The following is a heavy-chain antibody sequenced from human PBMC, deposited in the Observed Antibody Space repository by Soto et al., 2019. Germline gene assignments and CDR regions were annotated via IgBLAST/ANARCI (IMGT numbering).Heavy chain of an antibody. D-gene: IGHD5-18*01. CDR3: AKGMVAMVTEFDY. CDR2: ISGSGGST. CDR1: GFTFSSYA. V-gene: IGHV3-23*01. Sequence: GGPLRRSCAASGFTFSSYAMSWVRQAPGKGLEWVSAISGSGGSTYYADSVKGRFTISRDNSKNTLYLQMNSLRAEDTAVYYCAKGMVAMVTEFDYWGQGTLVTVSS. J-gene: IGHJ4*02.